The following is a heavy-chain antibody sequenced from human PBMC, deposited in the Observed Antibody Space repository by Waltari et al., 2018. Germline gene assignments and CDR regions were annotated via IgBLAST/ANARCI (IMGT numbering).Heavy chain of an antibody. CDR3: ATDLGTAMVTDGY. CDR1: GYTINDLT. Sequence: QVQLVQSGAEVKKPGASVQVSCKVSGYTINDLTMHWVRQAPGKGLEWMGGFDPEDGETIYAQKCQGRVTMTEDTSTDTAYMELSSLRSEDTAVYYCATDLGTAMVTDGYWGQGTLVTVSS. J-gene: IGHJ4*02. V-gene: IGHV1-24*01. CDR2: FDPEDGET. D-gene: IGHD5-18*01.